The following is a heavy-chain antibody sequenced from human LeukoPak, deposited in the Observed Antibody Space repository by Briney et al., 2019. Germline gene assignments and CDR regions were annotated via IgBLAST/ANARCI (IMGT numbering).Heavy chain of an antibody. J-gene: IGHJ4*02. CDR2: IYYSGST. D-gene: IGHD6-19*01. CDR3: ARRVAVAGYFNY. CDR1: GGSISSSY. Sequence: SETLSLTCTVSGGSISSSYWGWLRQPPGKGLEWIGYIYYSGSTYYNPSLKNRVTISVDTSKNQFSLKLSSVTAADTAVYYCARRVAVAGYFNYWGQGTLVTVSS. V-gene: IGHV4-59*01.